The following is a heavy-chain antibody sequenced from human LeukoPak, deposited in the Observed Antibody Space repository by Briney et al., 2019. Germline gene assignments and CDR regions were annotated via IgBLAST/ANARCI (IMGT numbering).Heavy chain of an antibody. Sequence: GGSLRLSCAASGFTFSSYAMSWVRQAPGKGLEWVSAISRSGGSTYYADSVKGRFTISRDNSKNTLYLQMNSLRAEDTAVYYCARDGNIVVVVAATTGPFFDYWGQGTLVTVSS. V-gene: IGHV3-23*01. D-gene: IGHD2-15*01. J-gene: IGHJ4*02. CDR1: GFTFSSYA. CDR3: ARDGNIVVVVAATTGPFFDY. CDR2: ISRSGGST.